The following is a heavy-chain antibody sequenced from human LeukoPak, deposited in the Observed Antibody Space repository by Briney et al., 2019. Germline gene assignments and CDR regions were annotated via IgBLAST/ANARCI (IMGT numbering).Heavy chain of an antibody. CDR2: IKEDGGEE. V-gene: IGHV3-7*01. J-gene: IGHJ3*01. D-gene: IGHD3-10*01. CDR1: GFTFSSYW. CDR3: ARDWFAGNEYHAFDL. Sequence: GGSLRLSCAASGFTFSSYWMSWVRQAPGKGLECVANIKEDGGEEYYVDSVKGRFPISRDNAKNSLYLQMNSLRTDDTAVYYCARDWFAGNEYHAFDLWGTGEMVTVSS.